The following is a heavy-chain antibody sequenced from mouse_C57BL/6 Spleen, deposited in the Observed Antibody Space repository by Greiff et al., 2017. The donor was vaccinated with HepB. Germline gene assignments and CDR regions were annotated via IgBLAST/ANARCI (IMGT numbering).Heavy chain of an antibody. D-gene: IGHD3-2*02. CDR1: GYAFSSSW. V-gene: IGHV1-82*01. CDR2: IYPGDGDT. J-gene: IGHJ2*01. CDR3: ARKLDSSGPYYFDY. Sequence: VQVVESVPELVKPGASVKISCKASGYAFSSSWMNWVKQRPGKGLEWIGRIYPGDGDTNYNGKFKGKATLTADKSSSTAYMQLSSLTSEDSAVYFCARKLDSSGPYYFDYWGQGTTLTVSS.